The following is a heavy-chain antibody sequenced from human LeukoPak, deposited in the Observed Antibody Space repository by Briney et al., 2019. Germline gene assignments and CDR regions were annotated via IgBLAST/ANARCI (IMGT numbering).Heavy chain of an antibody. CDR2: ISSSSSYI. CDR3: ARPYSSGWYSSDY. D-gene: IGHD6-19*01. J-gene: IGHJ4*02. CDR1: GFTFSSYS. V-gene: IGHV3-21*01. Sequence: GGSLRLSCAASGFTFSSYSMNWVRQAPGKGLEWVSSISSSSSYIYYADSVRGRFTISRGNAKNSLYLQMNSLRAEDTAVYYCARPYSSGWYSSDYWGQGTLVTVSS.